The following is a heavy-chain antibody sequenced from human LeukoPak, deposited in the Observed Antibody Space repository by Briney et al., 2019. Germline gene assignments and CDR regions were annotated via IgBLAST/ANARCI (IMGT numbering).Heavy chain of an antibody. CDR1: GGSFSGYY. CDR2: INHSGST. CDR3: AREGASVTNFDS. D-gene: IGHD1-26*01. V-gene: IGHV4-34*01. Sequence: SETLSLTCAVFGGSFSGYYWSWIRQPPGKGLEWIGEINHSGSTNFNPSLKSRVTISVDTSKNQLSLKLRSVTAADTAVYFCAREGASVTNFDSWGQGTLVTVSS. J-gene: IGHJ4*02.